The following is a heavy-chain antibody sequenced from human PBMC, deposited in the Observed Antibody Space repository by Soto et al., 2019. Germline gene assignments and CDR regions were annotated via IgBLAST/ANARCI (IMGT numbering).Heavy chain of an antibody. CDR3: ARPHKQLVDTTSYYYYYMDV. CDR1: GGSISSYY. V-gene: IGHV4-59*08. CDR2: IYYSGST. J-gene: IGHJ6*03. Sequence: QVQLQESGPGLVKPSETLSLTCTVSGGSISSYYWSWIRQPPGKGLEWIGYIYYSGSTNYNPSLKSRVTISVDTSKNQFSLKLSSVTAADTAVYYCARPHKQLVDTTSYYYYYMDVWGKGTTVTVSS. D-gene: IGHD6-6*01.